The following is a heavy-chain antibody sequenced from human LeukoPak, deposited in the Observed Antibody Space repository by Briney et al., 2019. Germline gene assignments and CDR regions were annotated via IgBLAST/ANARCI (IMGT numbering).Heavy chain of an antibody. D-gene: IGHD4/OR15-4a*01. V-gene: IGHV4-34*01. J-gene: IGHJ4*02. CDR2: INHSGST. CDR3: ARRRKLTTDY. Sequence: PSETLSLTCAVYGGSSSGYYWSWIRQPPGKGLEWIGEINHSGSTNYNPSLKSRVTISVDTSKNQFSLKLSSVTAADTAVYYCARRRKLTTDYWGQGTLVTVSS. CDR1: GGSSSGYY.